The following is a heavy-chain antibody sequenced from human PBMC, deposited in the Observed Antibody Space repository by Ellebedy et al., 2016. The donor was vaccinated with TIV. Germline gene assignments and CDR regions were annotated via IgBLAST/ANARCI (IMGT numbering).Heavy chain of an antibody. D-gene: IGHD3-3*01. CDR1: GFSLSTSGVG. CDR2: IRWDDDK. J-gene: IGHJ5*02. Sequence: SGPTLVKPTQTLTLTCTFSGFSLSTSGVGVGWIRQPPGKALEWLALIRWDDDKGHSPSLKSRLTITKDTSKNQVVLTMTNIDPVDTATYYCAHRNYFRSYWGSWGQGTLVTVSS. CDR3: AHRNYFRSYWGS. V-gene: IGHV2-5*02.